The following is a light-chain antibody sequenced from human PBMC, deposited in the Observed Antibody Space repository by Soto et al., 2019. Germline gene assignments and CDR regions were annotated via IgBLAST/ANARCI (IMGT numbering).Light chain of an antibody. J-gene: IGLJ1*01. CDR2: GNS. CDR1: SSNIGAHYD. Sequence: QSVLTQAPSVSGAPGQRVTISCPGSSSNIGAHYDVHWYQQLPGTAPKLLIYGNSNRPSGVPDRFSGSKSGTSASLAITGLQAEDEADYYCQSYDNSLSVYVFGTGTKGTVL. CDR3: QSYDNSLSVYV. V-gene: IGLV1-40*01.